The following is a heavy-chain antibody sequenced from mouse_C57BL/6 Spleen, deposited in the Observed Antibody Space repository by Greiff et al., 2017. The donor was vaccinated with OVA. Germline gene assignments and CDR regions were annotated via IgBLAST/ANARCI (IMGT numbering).Heavy chain of an antibody. CDR2: INPNNGGT. CDR1: GYTFTDYY. D-gene: IGHD2-4*01. J-gene: IGHJ4*01. Sequence: EVKLQQSGPELVKPGASVKISCKASGYTFTDYYMNWVKQSHGKSLEWIGDINPNNGGTSYNQKFKGKATLTVDKSSSTAYMELRSLTSEDSAVYYCAGGLRAYAMDYWGQGTSVTVSS. V-gene: IGHV1-26*01. CDR3: AGGLRAYAMDY.